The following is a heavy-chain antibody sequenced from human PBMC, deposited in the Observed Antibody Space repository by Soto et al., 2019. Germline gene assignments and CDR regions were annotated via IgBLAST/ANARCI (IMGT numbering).Heavy chain of an antibody. D-gene: IGHD3-16*01. V-gene: IGHV1-69*02. CDR2: IIPILGIA. CDR1: GGTFSSYT. CDR3: ARGIWGSLAPKGDYYYYMYV. J-gene: IGHJ6*03. Sequence: GASVKVSCKASGGTFSSYTISWVRQAPGQGLEWMGRIIPILGIANYAQKFQGRVTITADKSTSTAYMELSSLRSEDTAVYYCARGIWGSLAPKGDYYYYMYVWGKGTTVTVSS.